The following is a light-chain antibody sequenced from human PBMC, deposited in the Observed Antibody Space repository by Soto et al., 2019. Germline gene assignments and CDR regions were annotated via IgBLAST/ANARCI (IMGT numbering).Light chain of an antibody. V-gene: IGLV2-23*02. CDR2: EDI. CDR3: CSYAGGSAFVV. Sequence: QSALTQPASVSGSPGQSITISCTGTSSDVGSYDLVSWYQQHPGKAPKLMIYEDIRRPSGISNRFSGSKSGNTASLTISGLQAEDEADYSCCSYAGGSAFVVFGGGTKLTVL. J-gene: IGLJ3*02. CDR1: SSDVGSYDL.